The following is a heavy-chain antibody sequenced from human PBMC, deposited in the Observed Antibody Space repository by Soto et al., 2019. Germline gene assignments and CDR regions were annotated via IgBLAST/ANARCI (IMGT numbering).Heavy chain of an antibody. V-gene: IGHV3-9*01. CDR3: AKDHSSGRPRGFDY. Sequence: EVQLVESGGGLVQPGRSLRLSCAASGFTFDDYAMHWVRQAPGKGLEWVSGISWNSGSIGYADSVKGRFTISRDNAKNSLYLQRNSLRAEDTALYYCAKDHSSGRPRGFDYWGQGTLVTVSS. J-gene: IGHJ4*02. CDR1: GFTFDDYA. CDR2: ISWNSGSI. D-gene: IGHD6-19*01.